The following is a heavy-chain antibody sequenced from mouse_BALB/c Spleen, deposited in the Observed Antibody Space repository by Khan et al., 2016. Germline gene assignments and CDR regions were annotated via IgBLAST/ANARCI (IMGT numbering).Heavy chain of an antibody. CDR1: GFDFSRYW. Sequence: EVKLLESGGGLVHPGGSLKLSCAASGFDFSRYWMSWVRQAPGKGLEWIGEINPDSYTINYTPSLKDKFIISRDNAKNTLYLQMSKVRSEDTALYYCARADYYGYLAYWGQGTLVTVSA. V-gene: IGHV4-1*02. J-gene: IGHJ3*01. CDR3: ARADYYGYLAY. D-gene: IGHD1-1*01. CDR2: INPDSYTI.